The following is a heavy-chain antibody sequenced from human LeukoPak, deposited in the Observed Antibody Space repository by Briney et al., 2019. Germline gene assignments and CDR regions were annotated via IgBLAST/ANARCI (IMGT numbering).Heavy chain of an antibody. Sequence: SETLSLTCTVSGGSISSGEYYWSWIRQPPGKGLEWIGYIYYSGSTYYNPSLKSRVTISVDTSKNQFSLKLSSVTAADTAVYYCAREGGFYCSSTSCYGLDYWGQGTLVTVSS. CDR1: GGSISSGEYY. V-gene: IGHV4-30-4*08. D-gene: IGHD2-2*01. J-gene: IGHJ4*02. CDR2: IYYSGST. CDR3: AREGGFYCSSTSCYGLDY.